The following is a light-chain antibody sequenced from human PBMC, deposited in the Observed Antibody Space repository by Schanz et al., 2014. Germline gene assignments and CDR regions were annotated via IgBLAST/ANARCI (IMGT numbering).Light chain of an antibody. CDR3: SSYATTNTLV. CDR2: DAS. J-gene: IGLJ2*01. V-gene: IGLV2-14*03. CDR1: SSDVGVYNY. Sequence: QSALTQPASVSGSPGQSITISCTGTSSDVGVYNYVSWYQQLPGKAPKLMIYDASNRPSGVSNRFSGSKSAYTASLTISGLQAEDEDDYYCSSYATTNTLVFGGGTKLTV.